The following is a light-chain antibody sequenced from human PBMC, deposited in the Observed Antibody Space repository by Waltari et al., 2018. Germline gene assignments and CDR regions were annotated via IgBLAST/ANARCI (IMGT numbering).Light chain of an antibody. CDR3: CSYAGSSTV. J-gene: IGLJ2*01. Sequence: QSALTQPASVSGSPGQSITISCTGTSSDVGSYNLVSWYQQHPGKAPKLMSYEVSKRPSGVSHRFSGSKSGNTASLTISGLQAEDEADYYCCSYAGSSTVFGGGTTLTVL. CDR2: EVS. V-gene: IGLV2-23*02. CDR1: SSDVGSYNL.